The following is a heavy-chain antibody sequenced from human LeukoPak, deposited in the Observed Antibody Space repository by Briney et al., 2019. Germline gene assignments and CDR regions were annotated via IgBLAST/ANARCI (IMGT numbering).Heavy chain of an antibody. D-gene: IGHD3-10*01. Sequence: GASVKVSCKASGYTFTNYGISWVRPAPGQGLEWMGWISAYNGNTHYAQKFQGRVTMTTDTSTSTAYMELRSLRSDDMAVYYCARGRSHGDGSGSYYDYFDYWGQGTLVTVSS. CDR3: ARGRSHGDGSGSYYDYFDY. J-gene: IGHJ4*02. CDR2: ISAYNGNT. CDR1: GYTFTNYG. V-gene: IGHV1-18*03.